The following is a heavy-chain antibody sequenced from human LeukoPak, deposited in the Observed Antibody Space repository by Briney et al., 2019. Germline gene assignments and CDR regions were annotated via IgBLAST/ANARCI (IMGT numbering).Heavy chain of an antibody. V-gene: IGHV5-51*01. J-gene: IGHJ4*02. CDR2: IYPDDSDT. CDR1: GYSFTTYW. D-gene: IGHD3-10*01. CDR3: ARVGVRGVNGRAYFDY. Sequence: GESLKISCKGFGYSFTTYWIAWVRQMPGKGLEWMGIIYPDDSDTRYSPSFQGQVTISADKSISIAYLQWGSLKASDTAMYYCARVGVRGVNGRAYFDYWGQGTLVTVSS.